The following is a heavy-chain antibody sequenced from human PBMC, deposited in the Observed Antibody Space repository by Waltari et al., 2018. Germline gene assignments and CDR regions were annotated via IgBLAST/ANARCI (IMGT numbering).Heavy chain of an antibody. J-gene: IGHJ3*01. CDR2: IHYSGTT. CDR3: ARPGIGDAFDV. Sequence: QVQLQESGPGLVRHSENLSLTCTVPDGSISSYYWNWLRQLPGKGLEWIGFIHYSGTTEYNPSLKNRATTSIQTSKNQFSLRLDSVTAADTAIYYCARPGIGDAFDVWGQGTMVTVSS. CDR1: DGSISSYY. V-gene: IGHV4-59*01.